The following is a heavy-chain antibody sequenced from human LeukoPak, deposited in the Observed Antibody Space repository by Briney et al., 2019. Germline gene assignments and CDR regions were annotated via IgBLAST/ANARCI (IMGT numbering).Heavy chain of an antibody. Sequence: PSETLSLTCTVSGGSISSYYWSWIRQPPGKGLEWIGYIYYSGSTNYNPSLKSRVTISVDTSKNQSSLKLSSVTAADTAVYYCARGSCSSTSCYYYFDYWGQGTLVTVSS. CDR1: GGSISSYY. J-gene: IGHJ4*02. CDR2: IYYSGST. CDR3: ARGSCSSTSCYYYFDY. D-gene: IGHD2-2*01. V-gene: IGHV4-59*01.